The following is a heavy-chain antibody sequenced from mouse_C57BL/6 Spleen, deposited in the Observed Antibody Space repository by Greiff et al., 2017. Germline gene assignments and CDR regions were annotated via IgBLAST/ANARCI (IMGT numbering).Heavy chain of an antibody. D-gene: IGHD1-1*01. V-gene: IGHV1-69*01. CDR3: ARGGSSYYYAMDY. CDR2: IDPSDSYT. Sequence: VQLQQPGAELVMPGASVKLSCKASGYTFTSYWMHWVKQRPGQGLEWIGEIDPSDSYTNYNQKFKGKSTLTVDTSSSTAYMQLSSLTSEDSAVYYCARGGSSYYYAMDYWGQGTSVTVSS. CDR1: GYTFTSYW. J-gene: IGHJ4*01.